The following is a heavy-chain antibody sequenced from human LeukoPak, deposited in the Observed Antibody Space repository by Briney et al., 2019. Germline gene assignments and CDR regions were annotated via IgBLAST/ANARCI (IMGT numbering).Heavy chain of an antibody. CDR2: IHHIGTT. V-gene: IGHV4-4*02. CDR1: GGSINSSNW. D-gene: IGHD4-23*01. Sequence: ASETLSLTCVLSGGSINSSNWWSWVRQSPGKGLEWLGEIHHIGTTNYIPSRTSRVIISIDKSKNQFSLQLNSVTAADTAMYYCVRYDYGGHNSFDIWGQGAMVTVSS. CDR3: VRYDYGGHNSFDI. J-gene: IGHJ3*02.